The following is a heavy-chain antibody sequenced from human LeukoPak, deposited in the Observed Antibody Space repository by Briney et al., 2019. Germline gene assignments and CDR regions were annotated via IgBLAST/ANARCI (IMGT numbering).Heavy chain of an antibody. J-gene: IGHJ4*02. V-gene: IGHV3-43D*03. CDR3: AKDVDGSTWPTLGY. CDR1: GFNFDDYA. Sequence: GGSLRLSCAASGFNFDDYAMYWVRQPPGKGLEYASLISWSGGSTYYAESVKGRFIISRDNSKDSLYLQMNSLRPEDTAFYYCAKDVDGSTWPTLGYWGQGTLVTVSS. D-gene: IGHD2-2*01. CDR2: ISWSGGST.